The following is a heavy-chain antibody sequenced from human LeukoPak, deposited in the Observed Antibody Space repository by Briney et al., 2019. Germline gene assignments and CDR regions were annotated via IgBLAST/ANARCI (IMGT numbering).Heavy chain of an antibody. Sequence: GGSLRLSCTASDFSFSAYSMNWVRQAPGKGLEWVSTISASDSSSYIYYADSVKGRFTISRDNAKNSLNLQMNSLRVEDTAVYYCVRAGTAARLGMGFGSWGQGTLVTVSS. CDR3: VRAGTAARLGMGFGS. D-gene: IGHD6-6*01. V-gene: IGHV3-21*01. CDR2: ISASDSSSYI. J-gene: IGHJ4*02. CDR1: DFSFSAYS.